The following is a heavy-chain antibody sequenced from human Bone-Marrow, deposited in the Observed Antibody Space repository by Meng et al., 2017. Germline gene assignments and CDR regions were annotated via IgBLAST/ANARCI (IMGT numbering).Heavy chain of an antibody. CDR1: GFTFSSYG. D-gene: IGHD5-18*01. V-gene: IGHV3-30*19. CDR2: ISYDGSNK. J-gene: IGHJ4*02. CDR3: ARYTAFDY. Sequence: GESLKISCAASGFTFSSYGMHWVRQAPGKGLEWVAVISYDGSNKYYADSVKGRFTISRDNSKNTLYLQMNSLRAEDTAVYYCARYTAFDYWGQGTLVTVSS.